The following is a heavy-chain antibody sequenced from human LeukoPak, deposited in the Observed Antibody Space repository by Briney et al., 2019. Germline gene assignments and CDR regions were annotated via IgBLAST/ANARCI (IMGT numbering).Heavy chain of an antibody. CDR2: IKQDGSEK. CDR1: GFTFSSYW. CDR3: ARAGGSSHADY. Sequence: GGSLRLSCAASGFTFSSYWMSWVRQAPGKGLEWVANIKQDGSEKYYVDSVKGRFTISRDNAKNSLFLQMNSLRAEDTAVYYCARAGGSSHADYWGQGTLVTVSS. D-gene: IGHD2-15*01. V-gene: IGHV3-7*01. J-gene: IGHJ4*02.